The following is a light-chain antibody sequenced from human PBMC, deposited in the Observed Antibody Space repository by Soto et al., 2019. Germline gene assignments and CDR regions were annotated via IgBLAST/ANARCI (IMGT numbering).Light chain of an antibody. Sequence: SALTQPASVSGSLGQSITISCTGTGSDVGEYNYVSWYQQHPDKAPKLMIYEVRNRPSGVSNRFSGSKSGNTASLAIAGLQAEDEADYYCSSYTSTSTLYVFGTGTKLTVL. V-gene: IGLV2-14*01. CDR3: SSYTSTSTLYV. CDR1: GSDVGEYNY. J-gene: IGLJ1*01. CDR2: EVR.